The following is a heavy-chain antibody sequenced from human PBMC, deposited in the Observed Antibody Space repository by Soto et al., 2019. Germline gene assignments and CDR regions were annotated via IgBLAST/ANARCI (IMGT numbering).Heavy chain of an antibody. CDR1: GYTFTSYG. D-gene: IGHD3-3*01. J-gene: IGHJ4*02. CDR2: ISAYNGNT. Sequence: ASVKVSCKASGYTFTSYGISWVRQAPGQGLEWMGWISAYNGNTNYAQKLQGRVTMTTDTSTSTAYMELRSLRSDDTAVYYCARGKTCYDFWGGLHRLRDFDYWGQGTLVTVSS. CDR3: ARGKTCYDFWGGLHRLRDFDY. V-gene: IGHV1-18*01.